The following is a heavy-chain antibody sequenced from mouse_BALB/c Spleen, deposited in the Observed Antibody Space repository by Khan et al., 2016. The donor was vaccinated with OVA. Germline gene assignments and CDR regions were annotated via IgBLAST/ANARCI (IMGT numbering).Heavy chain of an antibody. CDR2: IWSDGST. CDR1: GFSLTNYG. Sequence: QVQLKESGPGLVAPSQSLSITCTISGFSLTNYGVHWVRQPPGKGLEWLVVIWSDGSTTYNSALHSRLIIIKDNSKSQVFLKMNSLQTDDKAMYYCARQTYDHYNIMEYWGQGTSVTVSS. CDR3: ARQTYDHYNIMEY. V-gene: IGHV2-6-1*01. J-gene: IGHJ4*01. D-gene: IGHD1-1*01.